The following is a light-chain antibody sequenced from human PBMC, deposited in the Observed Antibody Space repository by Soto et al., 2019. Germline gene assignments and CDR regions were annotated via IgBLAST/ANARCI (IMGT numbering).Light chain of an antibody. J-gene: IGKJ1*01. CDR1: RNIDSW. V-gene: IGKV1-5*03. CDR3: QESHSSSRT. Sequence: DIRMTQSPSTLSASLGDRVTISCRASRNIDSWLAWYQQRPGGIPQLLIYSASNLQNGVPSRFSGSGSGTDFTLTINGLQPDDFATYYCQESHSSSRTFGQGTRVDMK. CDR2: SAS.